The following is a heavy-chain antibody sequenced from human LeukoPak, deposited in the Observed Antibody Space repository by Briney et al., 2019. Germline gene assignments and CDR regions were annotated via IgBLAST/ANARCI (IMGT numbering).Heavy chain of an antibody. CDR2: ISSTGNAI. J-gene: IGHJ3*02. CDR1: GFTFSDYY. D-gene: IGHD2-15*01. Sequence: SGGSLRLSCVASGFTFSDYYMSWIRQAPGKGLEWVSHISSTGNAIYFADSVKGRFTISRDNAKNSLYLQMNSLRAEDTALYYCAKVSAPLGWSSHAFDIWGQGTMVTVSS. V-gene: IGHV3-11*01. CDR3: AKVSAPLGWSSHAFDI.